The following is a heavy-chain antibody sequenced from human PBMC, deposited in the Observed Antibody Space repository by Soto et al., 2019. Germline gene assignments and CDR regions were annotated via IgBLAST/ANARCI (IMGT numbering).Heavy chain of an antibody. CDR3: ARVRVVVVPAAMRGYYYMDF. V-gene: IGHV4-34*01. D-gene: IGHD2-2*01. CDR2: INHSGST. CDR1: GGSFGGDY. J-gene: IGHJ6*03. Sequence: SETLSLTWAGYGGSFGGDYWSWIRQPPGKGLEWIGEINHSGSTNYNPSLKSRVTISVDTSKNQFSLKLSSVTAADTAVYYCARVRVVVVPAAMRGYYYMDFWGKGTTVTVSS.